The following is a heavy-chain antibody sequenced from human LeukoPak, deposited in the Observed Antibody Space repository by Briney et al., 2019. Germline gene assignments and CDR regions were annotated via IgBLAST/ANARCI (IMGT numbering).Heavy chain of an antibody. J-gene: IGHJ5*02. CDR1: GFTFSSYG. CDR2: ISYDGSNK. CDR3: ARGLPGYSSTWNDH. V-gene: IGHV3-30*03. D-gene: IGHD6-13*01. Sequence: GRSLRLSCAASGFTFSSYGMHWVRQAPGKGLEWVAVISYDGSNKYYADSVKGRFTISRDNAKNTLYLQMNSLGVEDTAIYYCARGLPGYSSTWNDHWGQGTLVTVSS.